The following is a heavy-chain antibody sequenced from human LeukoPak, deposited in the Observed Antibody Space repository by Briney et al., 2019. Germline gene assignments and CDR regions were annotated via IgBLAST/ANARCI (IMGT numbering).Heavy chain of an antibody. D-gene: IGHD7-27*01. V-gene: IGHV1-69*13. Sequence: SVKVSCKASGDTFSSYPFTWVRQAPGQGLEWMGEITPIFGAPNYAQKFQGRVTITADESTSTAYMELSSLRSEDTAVYYCARVNSGDWFDPWGQGTLVTVSS. CDR3: ARVNSGDWFDP. J-gene: IGHJ5*02. CDR2: ITPIFGAP. CDR1: GDTFSSYP.